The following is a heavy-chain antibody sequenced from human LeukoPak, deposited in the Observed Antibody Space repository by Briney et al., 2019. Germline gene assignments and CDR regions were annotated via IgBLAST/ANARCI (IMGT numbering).Heavy chain of an antibody. CDR1: GFTFSSYS. V-gene: IGHV3-21*01. D-gene: IGHD7-27*01. CDR2: ISSSSSYI. Sequence: PGGSLRLSWAASGFTFSSYSMNWVRQAPGKGLEWVSSISSSSSYIYYADSVKGRFTISRDNTKNSLYLQMSSLRAEDTTVYYGARGLTGIVRDFDYWGQGTLVTVSS. J-gene: IGHJ4*02. CDR3: ARGLTGIVRDFDY.